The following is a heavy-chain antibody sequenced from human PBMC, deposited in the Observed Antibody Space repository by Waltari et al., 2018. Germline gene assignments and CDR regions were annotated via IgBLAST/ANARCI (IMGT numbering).Heavy chain of an antibody. D-gene: IGHD3-10*01. CDR2: IYYSGST. Sequence: QLQLQESGPGLVKPSETLSLTCTVSGGSISSSSYYWGWIRQPPGKGLEWIGSIYYSGSTSYHPTLKSRVTISVDTSKNQFSLKLSSVTAADTAVYYCARQGIWFGDPRDDYWGQGTLVTVSS. V-gene: IGHV4-39*01. CDR1: GGSISSSSYY. J-gene: IGHJ4*02. CDR3: ARQGIWFGDPRDDY.